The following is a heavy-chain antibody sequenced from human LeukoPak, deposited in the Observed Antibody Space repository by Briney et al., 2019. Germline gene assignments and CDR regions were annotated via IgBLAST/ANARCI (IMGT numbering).Heavy chain of an antibody. D-gene: IGHD2-15*01. CDR1: GYTFTSYY. Sequence: ASVKVSCKASGYTFTSYYMHWVRQAPGQGLEWMGWISAYNGNTNYAQKLQGRVTMTTDTSTSTAYMELRSLRSDDTAVYYCARWRYCSGGSCYRGLGWFDPWGQGTLVTVSS. V-gene: IGHV1-18*04. CDR3: ARWRYCSGGSCYRGLGWFDP. J-gene: IGHJ5*02. CDR2: ISAYNGNT.